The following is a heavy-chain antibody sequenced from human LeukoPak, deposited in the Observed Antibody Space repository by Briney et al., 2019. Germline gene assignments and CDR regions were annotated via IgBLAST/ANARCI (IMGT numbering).Heavy chain of an antibody. J-gene: IGHJ6*02. CDR1: GYTFTSYG. V-gene: IGHV1-18*01. CDR3: ARAPSPPPLRYFDWVHYYGMDV. Sequence: GASVKVSCKASGYTFTSYGISWVRQAPGQGLEWMGWISAYNGNTNYAQKLQGRVTMTTDTSTSTAYMELRSLRSDDTAVYYCARAPSPPPLRYFDWVHYYGMDVWGQGTTVTVSS. D-gene: IGHD3-9*01. CDR2: ISAYNGNT.